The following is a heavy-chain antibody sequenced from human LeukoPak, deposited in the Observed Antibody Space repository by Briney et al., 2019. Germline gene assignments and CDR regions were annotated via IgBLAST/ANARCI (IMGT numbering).Heavy chain of an antibody. CDR1: GFTFSSYA. Sequence: GGSLRLSCAASGFTFSSYAMSWVRQAPGKGLEWVSAISGSGGSTYYADSVKGRFTISRDNSKNTLYLQMNSLRAEDTAVYYCAKVANGGFLEWLLFYYFDYWGQGTLVTVSS. J-gene: IGHJ4*02. CDR3: AKVANGGFLEWLLFYYFDY. V-gene: IGHV3-23*01. CDR2: ISGSGGST. D-gene: IGHD3-3*01.